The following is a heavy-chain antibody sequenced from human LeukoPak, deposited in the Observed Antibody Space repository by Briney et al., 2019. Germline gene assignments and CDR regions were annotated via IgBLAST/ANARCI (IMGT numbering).Heavy chain of an antibody. J-gene: IGHJ4*02. Sequence: PGGSLSLSCAASGFTFSDFSMNWIRQAPGKGLEWISFISSTGNTIYYADSLRGRFTISRDNAKNSLYLHMNSLRAEDTAVYYCARDQSNDYNRGGLEYWGQGTLVAVSS. CDR2: ISSTGNTI. V-gene: IGHV3-11*01. CDR1: GFTFSDFS. CDR3: ARDQSNDYNRGGLEY. D-gene: IGHD5-24*01.